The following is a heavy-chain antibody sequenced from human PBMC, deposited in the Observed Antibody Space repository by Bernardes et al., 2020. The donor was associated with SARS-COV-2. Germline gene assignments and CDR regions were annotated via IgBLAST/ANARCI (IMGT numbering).Heavy chain of an antibody. D-gene: IGHD3-22*01. CDR2: ISYDGSNK. CDR3: AREPVYDSSGYYPHPFDY. V-gene: IGHV3-30-3*01. CDR1: GFTFSSYA. Sequence: GGSLRLSCAASGFTFSSYAMHWVRQAPGKGLEWVAVISYDGSNKYYADSVKGRFTISRDNSKNTLYLQMNSLRAEDTAVYYCAREPVYDSSGYYPHPFDYWGQGTLVTVSS. J-gene: IGHJ4*02.